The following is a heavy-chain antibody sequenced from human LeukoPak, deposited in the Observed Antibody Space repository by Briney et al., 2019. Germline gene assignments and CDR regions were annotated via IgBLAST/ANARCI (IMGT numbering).Heavy chain of an antibody. J-gene: IGHJ6*03. CDR1: GYSISSGYY. CDR3: ARDLPPNWNYSHYYYYVDV. V-gene: IGHV4-38-2*02. Sequence: SETLSLTCTVSGYSISSGYYWGWIRQPPGKGLEWIGSIYHSGSTYYNPSLKSRVTISVDTSKNQFSLKLSSVTAADTAVYYCARDLPPNWNYSHYYYYVDVWGKGTTVTVSS. D-gene: IGHD1-7*01. CDR2: IYHSGST.